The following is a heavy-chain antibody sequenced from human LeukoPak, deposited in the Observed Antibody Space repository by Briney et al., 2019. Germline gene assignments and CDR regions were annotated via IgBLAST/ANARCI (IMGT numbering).Heavy chain of an antibody. Sequence: PSETLSLTCTVSGDSIGSYYWSWVRQPAGKGLEWIGRISTSGSTNYNPSLKSRVTMSVDTSKNQFSLKMSSVTAADTAVYYCARAPYFDWLPRLRFSYYYLDVWGKGTTVTVSS. D-gene: IGHD3-9*01. CDR1: GDSIGSYY. CDR3: ARAPYFDWLPRLRFSYYYLDV. V-gene: IGHV4-4*07. CDR2: ISTSGST. J-gene: IGHJ6*03.